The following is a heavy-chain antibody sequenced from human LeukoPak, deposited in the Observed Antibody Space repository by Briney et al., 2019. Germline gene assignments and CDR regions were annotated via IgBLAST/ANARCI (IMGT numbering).Heavy chain of an antibody. J-gene: IGHJ5*02. Sequence: SQTLSLTCAISGDSVSANGAAWNWIRQSPSRGLEWLGRTYYRSKWYNDYAVSVKSRITINPDTSKNQFSLQLNSVTAADTAVYYCAREGYISHWFDPWGQGTLVTVSS. D-gene: IGHD5-24*01. CDR3: AREGYISHWFDP. CDR2: TYYRSKWYN. CDR1: GDSVSANGAA. V-gene: IGHV6-1*01.